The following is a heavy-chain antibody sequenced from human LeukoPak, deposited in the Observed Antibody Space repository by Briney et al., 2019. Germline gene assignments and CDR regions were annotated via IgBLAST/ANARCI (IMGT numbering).Heavy chain of an antibody. Sequence: LRLSCAASGFTFSSYVMHWVRQAPGKGLEWVAVISYDGSNKYYADSVKGRFTISRDNSKNTLYLQMNSLRAEDTAVYYCARDGSSPTHFDYWGQGTLVTVSS. CDR3: ARDGSSPTHFDY. J-gene: IGHJ4*02. V-gene: IGHV3-30*04. D-gene: IGHD1-26*01. CDR2: ISYDGSNK. CDR1: GFTFSSYV.